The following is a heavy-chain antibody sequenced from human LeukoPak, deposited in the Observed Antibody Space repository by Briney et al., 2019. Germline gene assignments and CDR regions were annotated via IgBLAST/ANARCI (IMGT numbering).Heavy chain of an antibody. CDR1: GFTFDDYG. CDR3: ARDRTSTFGGVIANDAFDI. D-gene: IGHD3-16*02. J-gene: IGHJ3*02. V-gene: IGHV3-20*04. CDR2: INWNGGST. Sequence: GGSLRLSCAASGFTFDDYGMSWVRQAPGKGLEWVSGINWNGGSTGCADSVKGRFTISRDNAKNSLYLQMNSLRAEDTALYYCARDRTSTFGGVIANDAFDIWGQGTMVTVSS.